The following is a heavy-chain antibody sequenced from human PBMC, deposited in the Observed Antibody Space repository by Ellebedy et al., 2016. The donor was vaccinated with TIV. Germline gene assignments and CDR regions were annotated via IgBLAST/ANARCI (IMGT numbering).Heavy chain of an antibody. CDR2: ISHSGST. D-gene: IGHD2-2*02. V-gene: IGHV4-59*01. CDR3: ARVAYTIVRPRGLPLDY. Sequence: SETLSLTCTVSGGSISSYYWSWIRQPPGKGLEWIGYISHSGSTKYNLSLRSRITISSDTSKNQFSLKLSSVTAADTAVYYCARVAYTIVRPRGLPLDYWGQGTLVTVSS. J-gene: IGHJ4*02. CDR1: GGSISSYY.